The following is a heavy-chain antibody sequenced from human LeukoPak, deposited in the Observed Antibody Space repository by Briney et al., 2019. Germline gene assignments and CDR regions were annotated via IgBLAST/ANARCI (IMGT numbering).Heavy chain of an antibody. Sequence: GSLRLSCAASGFTFSDYAMSWVRQAPGKGLEWIGAISYTGNTYYNPSLKSRVSLSVDTSKNQFSLKVDSVTAADMAVYSCARVGHDYYGSGSSAIDIWGQGTMVTVSS. CDR1: GFTFSDYA. CDR2: ISYTGNT. V-gene: IGHV4-59*04. J-gene: IGHJ3*02. D-gene: IGHD3-10*01. CDR3: ARVGHDYYGSGSSAIDI.